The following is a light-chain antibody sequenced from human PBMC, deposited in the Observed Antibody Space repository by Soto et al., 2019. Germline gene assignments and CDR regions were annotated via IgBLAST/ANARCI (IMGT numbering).Light chain of an antibody. CDR3: MQATQFPYT. CDR1: QSLVHSDGNTH. J-gene: IGKJ2*01. CDR2: QIS. V-gene: IGKV2-24*01. Sequence: DIVMAQTPLSSPVTLGQPASISCRSSQSLVHSDGNTHLSWLQQRPGQPPTLLIYQISKRLSGAPDRFSGSGAGTDFTLKISRVEAEDVGVYYCMQATQFPYTFGQGTKLEIK.